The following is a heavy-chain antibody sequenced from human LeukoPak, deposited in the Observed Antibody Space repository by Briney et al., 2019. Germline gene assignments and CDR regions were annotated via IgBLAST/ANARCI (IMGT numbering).Heavy chain of an antibody. CDR3: ATIPVSVVVTEY. Sequence: ASVKVSCKVSGYTLTELSMHWVRQAPGKGLEWMAGFDPEDGETIYAQKFQGRVTMTEDTSTDTAYMELSSLRSEDTAVYYCATIPVSVVVTEYWGQGTLVTVSS. CDR2: FDPEDGET. J-gene: IGHJ4*02. D-gene: IGHD2-21*02. CDR1: GYTLTELS. V-gene: IGHV1-24*01.